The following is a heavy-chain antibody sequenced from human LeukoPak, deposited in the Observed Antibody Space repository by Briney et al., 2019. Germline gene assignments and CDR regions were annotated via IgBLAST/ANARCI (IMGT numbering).Heavy chain of an antibody. V-gene: IGHV4-59*01. Sequence: SETRSLTCTVSGASISSYYWSWIRQPPGKGLEWIGYIYYSGSTNYNRSLKSRVTISGDTSQNQFSLKLGAVTAADPAVYFFAGEHSSGYYFDAFDIGGQGTMVSVSS. J-gene: IGHJ3*02. CDR1: GASISSYY. D-gene: IGHD3-22*01. CDR3: AGEHSSGYYFDAFDI. CDR2: IYYSGST.